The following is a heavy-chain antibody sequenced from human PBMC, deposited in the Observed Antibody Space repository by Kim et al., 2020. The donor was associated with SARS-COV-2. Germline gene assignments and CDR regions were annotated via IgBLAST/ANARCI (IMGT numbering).Heavy chain of an antibody. D-gene: IGHD6-13*01. V-gene: IGHV1-24*01. Sequence: YAQKFQGRVNMTEDTSTDTADMEMSSLRSEDTAVYYCATAGYCSRYGMDVWGQGTTVTVSS. CDR3: ATAGYCSRYGMDV. J-gene: IGHJ6*02.